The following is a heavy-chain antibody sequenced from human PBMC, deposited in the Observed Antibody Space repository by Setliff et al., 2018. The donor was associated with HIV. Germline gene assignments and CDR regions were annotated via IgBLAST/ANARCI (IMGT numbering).Heavy chain of an antibody. CDR2: IHPGDSDT. D-gene: IGHD3-22*01. V-gene: IGHV5-51*01. CDR1: GYSFSSYW. J-gene: IGHJ3*02. CDR3: ARITYYYDSSAYLLYDAFDI. Sequence: GESLRISCQGSGYSFSSYWIGWVRQMPGKGLEWMGIIHPGDSDTRYSPSFQGQVIISADKSINTAYLQWNSLKASDTAMYYCARITYYYDSSAYLLYDAFDIWGQGTMVTVTS.